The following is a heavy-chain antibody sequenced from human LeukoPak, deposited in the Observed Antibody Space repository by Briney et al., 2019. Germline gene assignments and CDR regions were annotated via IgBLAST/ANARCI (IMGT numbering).Heavy chain of an antibody. J-gene: IGHJ6*02. Sequence: GGSLRLSCAASGFTFSSYGMHWVRQAPGKGLEWVAVISYDGSNKYYADSEKGRFTISRDNSKNTLYLQMNSLRAEDTAVYYCAKAGSLEWLSHPLDYYYGMDVWGQGTTVTVSS. CDR2: ISYDGSNK. CDR3: AKAGSLEWLSHPLDYYYGMDV. D-gene: IGHD3-3*01. CDR1: GFTFSSYG. V-gene: IGHV3-30*18.